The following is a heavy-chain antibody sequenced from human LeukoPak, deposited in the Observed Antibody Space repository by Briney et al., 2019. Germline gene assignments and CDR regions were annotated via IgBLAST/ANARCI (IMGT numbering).Heavy chain of an antibody. V-gene: IGHV1-2*02. CDR1: GDTFSSYA. CDR2: INPNSGGT. CDR3: TRDLLGFATTPLSD. D-gene: IGHD4-17*01. J-gene: IGHJ4*02. Sequence: ASVKVSCKASGDTFSSYAISWVRQAPGQGLEWMGWINPNSGGTNYAQKFQGRVTMTRDTSISTAFMELTRLTSDDTAVYYCTRDLLGFATTPLSDWGQGTLVTVSS.